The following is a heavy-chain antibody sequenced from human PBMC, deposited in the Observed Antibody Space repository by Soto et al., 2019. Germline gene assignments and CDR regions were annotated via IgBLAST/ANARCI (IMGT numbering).Heavy chain of an antibody. CDR2: IYWDDDR. D-gene: IGHD1-1*01. J-gene: IGHJ3*01. CDR1: GFSLSTLGAG. CDR3: AHTQLTTGANAFDV. V-gene: IGHV2-5*02. Sequence: QITLKESGPTLVKPTQVLTLTSSFSGFSLSTLGAGVGWVRQPPGKALEWLALIYWDDDRQYSPSLKTRLTITKDTSKNQVVLTLTNMDPVDTGTYFCAHTQLTTGANAFDVWGQGTIVTVSS.